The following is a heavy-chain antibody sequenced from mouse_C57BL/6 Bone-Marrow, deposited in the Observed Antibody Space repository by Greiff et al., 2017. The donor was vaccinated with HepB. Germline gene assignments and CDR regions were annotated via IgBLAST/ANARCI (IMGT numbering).Heavy chain of an antibody. CDR3: AREGITTVVARYFDY. CDR2: INPGSGGT. CDR1: GYAFTNYL. Sequence: VQLQQSGAELVRPGTSVKVSCKASGYAFTNYLIEWVKQRPGQGLEGIGVINPGSGGTNYNEKFKGKATLTADKSSSTAYMQLSSLTSEDSAVYVCAREGITTVVARYFDYWGQGTTLTVSS. D-gene: IGHD1-1*01. V-gene: IGHV1-54*01. J-gene: IGHJ2*01.